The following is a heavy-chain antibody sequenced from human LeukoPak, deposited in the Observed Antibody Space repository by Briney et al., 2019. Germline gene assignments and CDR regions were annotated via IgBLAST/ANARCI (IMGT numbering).Heavy chain of an antibody. D-gene: IGHD3-22*01. Sequence: GGSLRLSCAASGFTFSCYGMHWVRQAPGKGLERVAVISYDGSDKNYADSVKGRFTISRDNYTNTLYLQMTSLRAEETAVYYCVYDSSGYYYTPGDYWGQGTLVTVSS. CDR2: ISYDGSDK. CDR3: VYDSSGYYYTPGDY. V-gene: IGHV3-30*18. CDR1: GFTFSCYG. J-gene: IGHJ4*02.